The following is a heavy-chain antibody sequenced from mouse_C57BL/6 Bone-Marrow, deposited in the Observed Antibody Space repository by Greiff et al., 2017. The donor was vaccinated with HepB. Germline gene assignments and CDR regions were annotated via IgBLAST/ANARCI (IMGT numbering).Heavy chain of an antibody. V-gene: IGHV1-62-2*01. Sequence: VQVVESGAELVKPGASVKLSCKASGYTFTEYTIHWVKQRSGQGLEWIGWFYPGSGSIKYNEKFKDKATLTADKSSSTVYMELSRLTSEDSAVYFCARHEDDGSAMDYWGQGTSVTVSS. J-gene: IGHJ4*01. CDR3: ARHEDDGSAMDY. D-gene: IGHD2-3*01. CDR1: GYTFTEYT. CDR2: FYPGSGSI.